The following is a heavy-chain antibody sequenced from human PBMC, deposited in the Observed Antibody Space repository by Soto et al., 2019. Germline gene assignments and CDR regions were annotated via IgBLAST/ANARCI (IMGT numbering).Heavy chain of an antibody. D-gene: IGHD3-3*01. CDR3: AGGSFGVMITLDF. CDR1: GGTFSNYA. V-gene: IGHV1-69*01. J-gene: IGHJ4*02. Sequence: QVQLVQSGAEVKKPGSSVKVSCKASGGTFSNYAISWERQDPGQGLEWMGGIIPVFGTPKYAQKFQGRVTITADPSTNTVYMELSSLRSDDTAMYYCAGGSFGVMITLDFWGQGTLVTVSS. CDR2: IIPVFGTP.